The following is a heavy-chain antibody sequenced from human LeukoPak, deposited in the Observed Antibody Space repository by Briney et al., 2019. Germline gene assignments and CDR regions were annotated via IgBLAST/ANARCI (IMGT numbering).Heavy chain of an antibody. V-gene: IGHV4-39*01. Sequence: PSETVSLTCTVSGDSFSRTSYYCGWISPAPGKGLGWIGSISYNGATYLNPSIESRLSISAHTSRTQVYLKLTSVTAADTGFYCRVRHGGISSLISYSWFDPWGEGKLVTVSS. D-gene: IGHD6-19*01. CDR2: ISYNGAT. CDR3: VRHGGISSLISYSWFDP. J-gene: IGHJ5*02. CDR1: GDSFSRTSYY.